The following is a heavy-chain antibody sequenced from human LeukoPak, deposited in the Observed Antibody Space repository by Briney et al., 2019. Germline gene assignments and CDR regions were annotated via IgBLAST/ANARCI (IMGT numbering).Heavy chain of an antibody. CDR3: ARTTMVRGTYYMDV. V-gene: IGHV4-39*07. D-gene: IGHD3-10*01. CDR2: IYYNGNT. Sequence: PSETLSLTCTVSSASIRSSNYYWVWIRQPPGKGLEWIGSIYYNGNTYYNPSLKSRVTISVDTSKNQFSLKLSSVTAADTAVYYSARTTMVRGTYYMDVWGKGTTVTVSS. CDR1: SASIRSSNYY. J-gene: IGHJ6*03.